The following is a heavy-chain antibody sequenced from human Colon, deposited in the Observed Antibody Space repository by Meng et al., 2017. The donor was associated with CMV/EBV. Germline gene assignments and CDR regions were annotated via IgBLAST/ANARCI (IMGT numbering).Heavy chain of an antibody. CDR1: GFSFSAYS. D-gene: IGHD6-19*01. CDR3: ASARAVAGASSYFDY. V-gene: IGHV3-21*01. Sequence: GGSLRLSCAASGFSFSAYSMNWVRQAPGKGLEWVSSISSSSSYVYYADSVKGRFTISRDNAKNSLYLQMNSLRAEDTAIYYCASARAVAGASSYFDYWGQGTLVTV. J-gene: IGHJ4*02. CDR2: ISSSSSYV.